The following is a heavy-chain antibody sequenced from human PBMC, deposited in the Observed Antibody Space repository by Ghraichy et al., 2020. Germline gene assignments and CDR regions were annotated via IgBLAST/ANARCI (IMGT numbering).Heavy chain of an antibody. CDR3: AKPYGEYDFPQVGY. Sequence: GGSLRLSCAASGFTFRSYAMSWVRQAPGRGLEWVSGISGSGGSTYYADSVKGRFTISRDNSKNTLYLQMNSLRAEDTAVYYCAKPYGEYDFPQVGYWGQGTLVTVSS. D-gene: IGHD4-17*01. V-gene: IGHV3-23*01. CDR2: ISGSGGST. CDR1: GFTFRSYA. J-gene: IGHJ4*02.